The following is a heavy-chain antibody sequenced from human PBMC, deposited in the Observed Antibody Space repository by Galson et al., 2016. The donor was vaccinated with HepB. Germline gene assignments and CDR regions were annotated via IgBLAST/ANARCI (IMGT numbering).Heavy chain of an antibody. Sequence: ETLSLTCTVSGVSIATGRYYWVWIRQPAGKGLDFLGSIYNSVSTSYDPSLKSRLTMSVDTSKNQFSLRLTSVTAADTALYYCARIYSNYVLGMDVWGRGTTVTVSS. CDR1: GVSIATGRYY. J-gene: IGHJ6*02. V-gene: IGHV4-39*01. D-gene: IGHD4-11*01. CDR2: IYNSVST. CDR3: ARIYSNYVLGMDV.